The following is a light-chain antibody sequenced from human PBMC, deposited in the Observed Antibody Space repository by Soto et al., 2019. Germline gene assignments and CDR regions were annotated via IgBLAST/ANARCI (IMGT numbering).Light chain of an antibody. CDR3: LQDDTYPLT. J-gene: IGKJ4*01. V-gene: IGKV1-6*01. CDR2: GAS. CDR1: QDIRKD. Sequence: AIQMTQSPSSLSASVGDRVTITCRASQDIRKDLGWYQQKPGKAPKLLIYGASILQTGVPSRFSGSGSGTDVTLTISSLQPEDFATYYCLQDDTYPLTFGGGTKVEIK.